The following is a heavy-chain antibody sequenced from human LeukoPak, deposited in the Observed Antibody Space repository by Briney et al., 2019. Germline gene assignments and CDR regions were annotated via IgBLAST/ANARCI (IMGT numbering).Heavy chain of an antibody. Sequence: ASVKVSCKASGYTFRDFGISWVRQAPGQGLEWMGWISAYSGDTNYAQKFQGRATMTTDTSTSTAYMELRSLRSDDTAVYYCAREPIAAAGGWFDPWGQGTLVTVSS. J-gene: IGHJ5*02. V-gene: IGHV1-18*01. CDR2: ISAYSGDT. D-gene: IGHD6-13*01. CDR3: AREPIAAAGGWFDP. CDR1: GYTFRDFG.